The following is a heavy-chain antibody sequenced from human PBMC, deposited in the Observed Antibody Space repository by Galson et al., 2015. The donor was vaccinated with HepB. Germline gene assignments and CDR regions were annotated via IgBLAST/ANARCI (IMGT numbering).Heavy chain of an antibody. CDR3: ASVHVRFGELSSSYYYGMDV. Sequence: SVKVSCKASGGTFSSYAISWVRQAPGQGLEWMGGIIPIFGTANYAQKFQGRVTITADESTSTAYMELSSLRSEDTAVYYCASVHVRFGELSSSYYYGMDVWGQGTTVTVSS. CDR1: GGTFSSYA. CDR2: IIPIFGTA. D-gene: IGHD3-10*01. V-gene: IGHV1-69*13. J-gene: IGHJ6*02.